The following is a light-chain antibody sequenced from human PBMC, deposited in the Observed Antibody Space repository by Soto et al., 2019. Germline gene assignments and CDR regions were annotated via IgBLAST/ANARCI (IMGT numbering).Light chain of an antibody. Sequence: QSALTQPASVSGSPGQSITISCTGTSSDVGGYNYVSWYQQHPGKAPKLMIYDVSNRPSGVSNRFSGSKSGNTASLTISGLQAEGEADYYCSSYTSGSTIFGGGTKLTVL. CDR2: DVS. J-gene: IGLJ2*01. CDR1: SSDVGGYNY. V-gene: IGLV2-14*01. CDR3: SSYTSGSTI.